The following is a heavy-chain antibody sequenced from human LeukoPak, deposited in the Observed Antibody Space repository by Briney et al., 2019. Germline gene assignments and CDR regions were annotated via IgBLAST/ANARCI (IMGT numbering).Heavy chain of an antibody. D-gene: IGHD6-19*01. CDR3: ARDPGSSGYWYFDL. CDR1: GGSISTFY. V-gene: IGHV4-59*01. J-gene: IGHJ2*01. CDR2: IYNNGRT. Sequence: SETLSLTCTVSGGSISTFYWNWIRQPPGKGLEWIVYIYNNGRTNYNPSLKSRVTISVDTSKNQFSLRLTSVTAADTAVYYCARDPGSSGYWYFDLWGRGTLVTVSS.